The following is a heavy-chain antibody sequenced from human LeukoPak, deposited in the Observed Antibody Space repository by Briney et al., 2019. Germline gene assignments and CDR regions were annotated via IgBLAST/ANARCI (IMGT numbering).Heavy chain of an antibody. J-gene: IGHJ4*02. V-gene: IGHV4-59*01. CDR2: IYYNGIT. CDR3: ARAPGVMTAFDY. CDR1: GGSISSYY. Sequence: SETLSLTCTVSGGSISSYYWSWIRQPAGKGLEWIAFIYYNGITNYNPSLRSRVTISVETSKNQFSLKVSSVTAADTAVYYCARAPGVMTAFDYWGQGALVTVSS. D-gene: IGHD2-21*02.